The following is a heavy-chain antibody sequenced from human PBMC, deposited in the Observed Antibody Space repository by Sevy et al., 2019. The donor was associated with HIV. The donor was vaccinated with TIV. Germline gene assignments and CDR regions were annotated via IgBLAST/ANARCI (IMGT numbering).Heavy chain of an antibody. J-gene: IGHJ5*02. V-gene: IGHV4-30-2*01. CDR2: IYHSGST. D-gene: IGHD1-1*01. CDR1: GGSISSGGYS. Sequence: SETLSFTCAVSGGSISSGGYSWSWIRQPPGKGLEWIGYIYHSGSTYYNPSLKSRLTISVDRSKNQFSLNLSSVTAADTAVYYCARVATGTHHNNWFDPWGQGTLVTVSS. CDR3: ARVATGTHHNNWFDP.